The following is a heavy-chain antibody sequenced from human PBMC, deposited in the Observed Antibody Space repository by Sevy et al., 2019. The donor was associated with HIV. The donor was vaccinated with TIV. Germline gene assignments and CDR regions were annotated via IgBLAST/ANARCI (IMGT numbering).Heavy chain of an antibody. CDR3: ARDKPQGVVVLPGAMWGGVDY. V-gene: IGHV1-18*01. CDR2: ISPYTRDT. Sequence: ASVKVSCRASGYTFRSYDISWVRHAPGEGLEWMGRISPYTRDTDFAQKVQGRVSMTSDTSTSTAYMELRSLRSDDTAVYYCARDKPQGVVVLPGAMWGGVDYWGQGTLVTVSS. D-gene: IGHD2-2*01. J-gene: IGHJ4*02. CDR1: GYTFRSYD.